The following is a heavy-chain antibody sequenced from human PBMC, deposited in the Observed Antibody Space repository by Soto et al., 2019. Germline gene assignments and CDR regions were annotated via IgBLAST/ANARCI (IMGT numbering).Heavy chain of an antibody. CDR1: GYTFTSYG. Sequence: ASVKVSCKASGYTFTSYGISWVRQAPGQGLEWMGWISAYNGNTNYAQKLQGRVTMTTDTSTSTAYMELRSLRSDDTAVYYCARVGYYHDSSGYSQAYYYYYGMDVWGQGTTVTVSS. CDR2: ISAYNGNT. CDR3: ARVGYYHDSSGYSQAYYYYYGMDV. J-gene: IGHJ6*02. V-gene: IGHV1-18*01. D-gene: IGHD3-22*01.